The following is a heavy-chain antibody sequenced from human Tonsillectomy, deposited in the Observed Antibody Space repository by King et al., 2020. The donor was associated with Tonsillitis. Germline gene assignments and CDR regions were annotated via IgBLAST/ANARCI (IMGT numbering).Heavy chain of an antibody. Sequence: VQLVESGAEVRKPGESLTISCKGSGYTFTNFWIGWVRQMPGKGLEWMGIIYPGDSDSRYSPSFQGQVTISADKSISTAYLQWSSLKASDTAMYYCARLVDGRAAWFDPWGQGTLVTVSS. D-gene: IGHD2-15*01. J-gene: IGHJ5*02. CDR1: GYTFTNFW. CDR3: ARLVDGRAAWFDP. V-gene: IGHV5-51*03. CDR2: IYPGDSDS.